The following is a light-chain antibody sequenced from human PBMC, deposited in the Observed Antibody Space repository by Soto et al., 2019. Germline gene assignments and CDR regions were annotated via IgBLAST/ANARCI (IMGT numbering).Light chain of an antibody. CDR1: QSVTNNF. Sequence: ENVLTQSSGTLSLSPGERATLSCRASQSVTNNFFAWYQQRPGQAPRLLIYGISNRATGIPDRFSGSGSGTDFTLTISRLEPEDFVVYYCQQYITLPHTFGQGTKLEVK. V-gene: IGKV3-20*01. CDR2: GIS. CDR3: QQYITLPHT. J-gene: IGKJ2*01.